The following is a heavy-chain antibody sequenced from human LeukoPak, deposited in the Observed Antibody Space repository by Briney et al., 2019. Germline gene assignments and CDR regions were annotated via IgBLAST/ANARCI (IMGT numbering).Heavy chain of an antibody. CDR3: AREPIVVVPAAIDY. D-gene: IGHD2-2*01. V-gene: IGHV4-39*02. J-gene: IGHJ4*02. CDR2: IYYSGST. Sequence: SETLSLTCTVSGGSISSSSYYWGWIRQPPGKGLEWIGSIYYSGSTYYNPSLKSRVTISVDTSKNQFSQKLSSVTAADTAVYYCAREPIVVVPAAIDYWGQGTLVSVSS. CDR1: GGSISSSSYY.